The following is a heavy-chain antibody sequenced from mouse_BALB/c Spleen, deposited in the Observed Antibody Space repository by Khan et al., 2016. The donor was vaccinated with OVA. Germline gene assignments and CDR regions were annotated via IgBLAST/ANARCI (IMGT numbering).Heavy chain of an antibody. Sequence: VQLKQSGPELVKPGASVKISCKASGYTFTNYIIHWVKQKPGQGLEWIGYINPYNDGTKYNEKFKGKATLTPDKSSSTAYMDLSGLTSEDSAVYCCARDDGSSFWFAYWGQGTLVTVSA. CDR1: GYTFTNYI. CDR2: INPYNDGT. J-gene: IGHJ3*01. D-gene: IGHD1-1*01. CDR3: ARDDGSSFWFAY. V-gene: IGHV1S136*01.